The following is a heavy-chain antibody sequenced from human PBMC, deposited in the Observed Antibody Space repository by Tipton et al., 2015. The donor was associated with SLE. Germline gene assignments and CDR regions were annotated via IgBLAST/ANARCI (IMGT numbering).Heavy chain of an antibody. CDR3: ARDFSSVMDV. CDR1: GGSISSHY. J-gene: IGHJ6*02. Sequence: LRLSCTVSGGSISSHYWSWIRQPPGKGLEWIGYIYYSGSTNYNPSLKSRVTISVDTSKNQLSLKMTSVTAADTAVYYCARDFSSVMDVWGQGTTVTVSS. V-gene: IGHV4-59*11. CDR2: IYYSGST.